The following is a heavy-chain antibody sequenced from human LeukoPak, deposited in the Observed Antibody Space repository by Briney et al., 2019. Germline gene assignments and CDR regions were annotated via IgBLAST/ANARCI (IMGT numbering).Heavy chain of an antibody. J-gene: IGHJ4*02. CDR3: ARGQLQNYYDTNGDPDY. Sequence: SETLSLTCTVSGGSISGYYWSWIRQPAGKGLEWIGRIYSSGSTNYNPSLKSRVTLSVDTSKNQFSLKLSSVTAADTAVYYCARGQLQNYYDTNGDPDYWGQGTLVTVSS. V-gene: IGHV4-4*07. D-gene: IGHD3-22*01. CDR2: IYSSGST. CDR1: GGSISGYY.